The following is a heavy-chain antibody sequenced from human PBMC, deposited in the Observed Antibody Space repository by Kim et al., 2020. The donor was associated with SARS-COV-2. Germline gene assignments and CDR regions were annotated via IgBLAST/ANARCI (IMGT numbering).Heavy chain of an antibody. J-gene: IGHJ4*02. Sequence: GGSLRLSCAASGFTFSSYAMHWVRQAPGKGLEWVAVISYDGSNKYYADSVKGRFTISRDNSKNTLYLQMNSLRAEDTAVYYCARGAIYCSSTSCYDLYYFDYWGQGTRVTVSS. CDR2: ISYDGSNK. CDR3: ARGAIYCSSTSCYDLYYFDY. V-gene: IGHV3-30*04. CDR1: GFTFSSYA. D-gene: IGHD2-2*01.